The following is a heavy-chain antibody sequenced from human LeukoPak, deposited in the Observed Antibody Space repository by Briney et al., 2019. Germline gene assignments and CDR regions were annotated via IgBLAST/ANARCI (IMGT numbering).Heavy chain of an antibody. D-gene: IGHD5-12*01. CDR1: GYTFTSYG. V-gene: IGHV1-18*01. Sequence: ASVKVSCKASGYTFTSYGISWVRQAPGQGLEWMGWISAYNGNTNYAQKFQGRVTITADESTSTAYMELSSLRSEDTAVYYCARGGVATRGLGYWGQGTLVTVSS. CDR2: ISAYNGNT. CDR3: ARGGVATRGLGY. J-gene: IGHJ4*02.